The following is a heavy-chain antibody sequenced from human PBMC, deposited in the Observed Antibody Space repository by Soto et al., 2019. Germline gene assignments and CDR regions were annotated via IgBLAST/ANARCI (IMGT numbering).Heavy chain of an antibody. CDR1: GYTFADYG. D-gene: IGHD1-7*01. J-gene: IGHJ4*02. CDR2: INTYNGNI. Sequence: QVQLVQSGAEVKKPGDSVKVSCKVSGYTFADYGISWARQAPGQGLEWMGWINTYNGNIKYAQKLQGRVTMSTDTSTGTAYMELRSLTSDDTALYYCARGRGNYMYFDSWGQGTLVTVSS. V-gene: IGHV1-18*01. CDR3: ARGRGNYMYFDS.